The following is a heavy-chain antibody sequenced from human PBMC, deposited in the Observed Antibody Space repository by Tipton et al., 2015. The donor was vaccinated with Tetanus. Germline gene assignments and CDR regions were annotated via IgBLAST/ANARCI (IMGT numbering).Heavy chain of an antibody. CDR1: GFTFSSYS. CDR2: ISSSSSYI. CDR3: ARDYYDSRGYFPDSPHWFDP. D-gene: IGHD3-22*01. V-gene: IGHV3-21*01. J-gene: IGHJ5*02. Sequence: SLRLSCAASGFTFSSYSMNWVRQAPGKGLESVSSISSSSSYIYYADSVKGRFTISRDNAKNSLYLQMNSLRAEDTAVYYCARDYYDSRGYFPDSPHWFDPRGQGTLVTVTS.